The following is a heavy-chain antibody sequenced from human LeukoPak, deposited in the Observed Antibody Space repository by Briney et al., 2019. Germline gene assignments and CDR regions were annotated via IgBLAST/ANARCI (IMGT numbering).Heavy chain of an antibody. CDR1: GGSFSGYY. Sequence: PSETLSLTCAVYGGSFSGYYWSWIRQPPGKGPEWIGEINHSGSTNYNPSLKSRVTISVDTSKNQFSLKLSSVTAADTAVYYCARGWQEGYFDYWGQGTLVTVSS. J-gene: IGHJ4*02. CDR2: INHSGST. V-gene: IGHV4-34*01. CDR3: ARGWQEGYFDY.